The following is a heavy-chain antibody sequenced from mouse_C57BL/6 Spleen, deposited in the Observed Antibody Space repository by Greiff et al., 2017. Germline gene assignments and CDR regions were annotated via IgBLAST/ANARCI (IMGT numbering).Heavy chain of an antibody. J-gene: IGHJ2*01. D-gene: IGHD2-1*01. CDR3: ARDGNYVFFDY. CDR2: IDPSDSET. V-gene: IGHV1-52*01. CDR1: GYTFTSYW. Sequence: QVQLQQSGAELVRPGSSVKLSCKASGYTFTSYWMHWVKQRPIQGLEWIGNIDPSDSETHYNQKFKDKATLTADKSSSTAYMQLSSLTSEDSAVYYCARDGNYVFFDYWGQGTTLTVSS.